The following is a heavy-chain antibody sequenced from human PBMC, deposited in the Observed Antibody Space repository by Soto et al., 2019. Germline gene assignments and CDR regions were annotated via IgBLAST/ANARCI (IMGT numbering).Heavy chain of an antibody. J-gene: IGHJ4*02. D-gene: IGHD6-19*01. V-gene: IGHV4-4*02. CDR3: ARVAVAGTRIDY. Sequence: QVQLQASGPGLVKPSGTLSLTCAVSGGAISSSTWWSWVRHPPGKGLEWIGEIYHSGSTTYNPSLKFRVTISVDKSKNQFSLKLSSVTAADTAVYYCARVAVAGTRIDYWGQGTLVTVSS. CDR1: GGAISSSTW. CDR2: IYHSGST.